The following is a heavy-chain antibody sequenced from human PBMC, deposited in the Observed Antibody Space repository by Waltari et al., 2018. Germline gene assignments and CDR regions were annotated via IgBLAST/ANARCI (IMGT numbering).Heavy chain of an antibody. CDR2: IKPDASEK. Sequence: EVQMVESGGGLVQPGGSLRLSCAASGFTFSNSWMDWVRQAPGKGLEWIANIKPDASEKNYVDAVKGLFTSSRDNTKNSLYRQMNSLRAEDTAVYYCSKSLDVWGPGTSVTVSS. CDR3: SKSLDV. J-gene: IGHJ6*02. CDR1: GFTFSNSW. V-gene: IGHV3-7*01.